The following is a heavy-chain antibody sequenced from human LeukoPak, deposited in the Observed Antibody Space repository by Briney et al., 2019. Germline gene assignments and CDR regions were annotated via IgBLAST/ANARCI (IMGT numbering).Heavy chain of an antibody. CDR2: IKQDGSEK. CDR3: ARVAARLADY. V-gene: IGHV3-7*01. J-gene: IGHJ4*02. CDR1: GFTFDDYG. D-gene: IGHD6-6*01. Sequence: PGGSLRLSCAASGFTFDDYGMSWVRHAPGKGLEWVANIKQDGSEKYYVDSVKGRFTISRDNAKNSLYLQMNSLRAEDTAVYYCARVAARLADYWGQGTLVTVSS.